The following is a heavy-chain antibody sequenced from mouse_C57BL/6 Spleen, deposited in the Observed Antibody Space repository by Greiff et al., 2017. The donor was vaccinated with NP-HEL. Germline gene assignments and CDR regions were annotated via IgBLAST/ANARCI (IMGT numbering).Heavy chain of an antibody. CDR3: ARGTGTGYFDY. D-gene: IGHD3-3*01. CDR2: INPSTGGT. CDR1: GYSFTGYY. J-gene: IGHJ2*01. V-gene: IGHV1-42*01. Sequence: VQLQQSGPELVKPGASVKISCKASGYSFTGYYMNWVKQSPEKSLEWIGEINPSTGGTTYNQKFKAKATLTVDKSSSTAYMQLKSLTSEDSAVYYCARGTGTGYFDYGGKGTTLTVSS.